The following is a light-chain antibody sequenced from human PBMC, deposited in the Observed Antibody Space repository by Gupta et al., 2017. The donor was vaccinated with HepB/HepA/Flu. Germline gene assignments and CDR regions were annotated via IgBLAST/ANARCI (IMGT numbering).Light chain of an antibody. CDR2: GAS. V-gene: IGKV3-20*01. J-gene: IGKJ1*01. CDR1: LSVSSSY. Sequence: EIVLTQSPGTLSLSPGERGTLSCRASLSVSSSYLAWYQQKPGQAPRLLIYGASSRATGIPDRFSGSGSGTDFTLTISRLEPEDFAVYYCQQDGSSPRTFGQGTKVEIK. CDR3: QQDGSSPRT.